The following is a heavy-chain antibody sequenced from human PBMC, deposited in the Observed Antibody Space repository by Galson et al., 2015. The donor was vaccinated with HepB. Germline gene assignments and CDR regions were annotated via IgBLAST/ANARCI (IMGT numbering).Heavy chain of an antibody. CDR3: ARGLGIAVRRFDP. Sequence: SLRLSCAASGFTFSSYAMHWVRQAPGKGLEWVAVISYDGSNKYYADSVKGRFTISRDNSKNTLYLQMNSLRAEDTAVYYCARGLGIAVRRFDPWGQGTLVTVSS. D-gene: IGHD6-19*01. V-gene: IGHV3-30*04. J-gene: IGHJ5*02. CDR1: GFTFSSYA. CDR2: ISYDGSNK.